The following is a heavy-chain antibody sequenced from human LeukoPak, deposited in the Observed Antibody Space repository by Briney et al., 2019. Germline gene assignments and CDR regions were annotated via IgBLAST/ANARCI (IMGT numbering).Heavy chain of an antibody. J-gene: IGHJ4*02. D-gene: IGHD6-13*01. V-gene: IGHV3-43*02. CDR2: ISGDGGST. Sequence: RGSLRLSCAASGFTFDDYAMHWVRQAPGKGLEWVSLISGDGGSTCYADSVKGRFTISRDNSKNSLYLQMNSLRTEDTALYYCAKDMRRGRIAAPFDYWGQGTLVTVSS. CDR1: GFTFDDYA. CDR3: AKDMRRGRIAAPFDY.